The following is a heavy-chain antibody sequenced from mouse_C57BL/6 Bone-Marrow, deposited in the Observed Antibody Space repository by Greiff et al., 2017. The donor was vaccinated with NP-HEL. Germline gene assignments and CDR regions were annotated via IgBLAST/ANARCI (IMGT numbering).Heavy chain of an antibody. CDR2: IYPGSGST. CDR1: GYTFTSYW. D-gene: IGHD2-5*01. V-gene: IGHV1-55*01. CDR3: ASGSNYEYYYAMDY. Sequence: QVQLKQPGAELVKPGASVKMSCKASGYTFTSYWITWVKQRPGQGLEWIGDIYPGSGSTNYNEKFKSKATLTVDTSSSTAYMQLSSLTSEDSAVYYWASGSNYEYYYAMDYWGQGTSVTVSS. J-gene: IGHJ4*01.